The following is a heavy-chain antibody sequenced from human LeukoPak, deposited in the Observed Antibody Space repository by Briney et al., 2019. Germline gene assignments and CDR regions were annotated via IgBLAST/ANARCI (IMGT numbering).Heavy chain of an antibody. Sequence: PAETLSLTCTVSGGSISSYYWSWIWQPPGKGLEWIGYIYYSGSTNYNPSLKSRVTISVDTSKNQFSLKLSSVTAADTAVYYCARALYGDYVYYFDYWGQGTLVTVSS. J-gene: IGHJ4*02. CDR1: GGSISSYY. CDR2: IYYSGST. V-gene: IGHV4-59*01. CDR3: ARALYGDYVYYFDY. D-gene: IGHD4-17*01.